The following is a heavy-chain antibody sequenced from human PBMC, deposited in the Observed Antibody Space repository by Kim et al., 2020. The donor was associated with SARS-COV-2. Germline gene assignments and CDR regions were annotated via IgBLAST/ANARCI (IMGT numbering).Heavy chain of an antibody. CDR1: GYSISSGYY. J-gene: IGHJ6*02. V-gene: IGHV4-38-2*02. Sequence: SETLSLTCTVSGYSISSGYYWGWIRQPPGKGLEWIGSIYHSGSTYYKPSLKSRVTISVDTSKNQFSLKLSSVTAADTAVYYCARVDLGITMVRGVINYYGMDVWGQGTTVTVSS. D-gene: IGHD3-10*01. CDR3: ARVDLGITMVRGVINYYGMDV. CDR2: IYHSGST.